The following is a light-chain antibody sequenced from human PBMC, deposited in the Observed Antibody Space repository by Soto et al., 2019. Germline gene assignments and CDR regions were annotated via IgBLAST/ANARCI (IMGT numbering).Light chain of an antibody. CDR1: SSDVGGYNY. V-gene: IGLV2-14*01. CDR3: SSYTSNRTLV. CDR2: EVS. Sequence: QSALTRPASVSGSPGQSITISCTGTSSDVGGYNYVSWYQQHPGKAPKPMIYEVSNRPSGVSNRFSGSKSGNTASLTISGLQTEDEADYYCSSYTSNRTLVFGGGTKLTVL. J-gene: IGLJ3*02.